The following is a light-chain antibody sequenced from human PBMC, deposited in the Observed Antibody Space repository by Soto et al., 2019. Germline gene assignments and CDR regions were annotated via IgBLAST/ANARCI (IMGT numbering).Light chain of an antibody. J-gene: IGKJ4*01. CDR1: QNIYSN. Sequence: ILMTQSPASLSVSPGERATLSCRASQNIYSNIAWYQQRPGQAPRLLIYRASTRATGIPARFSGSGSGTEFTLTISSLQSEDFAVYYCQQYNNWPPLTFGGGTKVDIK. V-gene: IGKV3-15*01. CDR2: RAS. CDR3: QQYNNWPPLT.